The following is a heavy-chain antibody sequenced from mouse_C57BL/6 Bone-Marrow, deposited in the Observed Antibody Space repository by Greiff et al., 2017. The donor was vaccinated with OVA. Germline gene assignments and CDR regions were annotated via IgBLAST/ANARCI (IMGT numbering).Heavy chain of an antibody. CDR2: ISDGGSYT. CDR3: ARELGREYYFDY. CDR1: GFTFSSYA. D-gene: IGHD4-1*01. J-gene: IGHJ2*01. V-gene: IGHV5-4*01. Sequence: EVQLVESGGGLVKPGGSLKLSCAASGFTFSSYAMSWVRQTPEKRLEWVATISDGGSYTYYPDNVKGRFTISRDNAKNNLYLHMSHLKYEDTAMYYCARELGREYYFDYWGQGTTLTVSS.